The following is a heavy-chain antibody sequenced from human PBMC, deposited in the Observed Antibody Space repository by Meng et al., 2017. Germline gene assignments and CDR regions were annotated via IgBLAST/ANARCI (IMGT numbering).Heavy chain of an antibody. Sequence: VHVAGPGVGLSQPGGSPRLSCTASGFSVTTSYMSWVRQAPGKGLEWVSVIYSGGSTYYADSVKGRFSISRDNSKNTLYLQMNSLRAEDTAVYFCARDSSSGWYHNYWGQGTLVTVSS. CDR1: GFSVTTSY. J-gene: IGHJ4*02. V-gene: IGHV3-53*01. CDR2: IYSGGST. D-gene: IGHD6-19*01. CDR3: ARDSSSGWYHNY.